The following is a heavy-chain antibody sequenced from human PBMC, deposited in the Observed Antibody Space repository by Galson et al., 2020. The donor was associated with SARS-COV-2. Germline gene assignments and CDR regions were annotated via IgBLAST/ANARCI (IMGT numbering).Heavy chain of an antibody. CDR3: AKRNELVWFVQLLLTNYNYGMDV. J-gene: IGHJ6*02. V-gene: IGHV4-34*01. Sequence: SVSLSLSCAVFAGSFSGSYSTWLRSPPAQAPAWIGEINPCGRPPYTPPLTRRPSTSGATSKNQFSMTLSSVTAADTGVYYCAKRNELVWFVQLLLTNYNYGMDVWGQGTTVTVSS. D-gene: IGHD3-10*01. CDR2: INPCGRP. CDR1: AGSFSGSY.